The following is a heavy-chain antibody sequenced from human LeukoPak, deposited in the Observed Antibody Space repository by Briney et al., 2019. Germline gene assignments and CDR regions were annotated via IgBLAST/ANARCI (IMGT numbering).Heavy chain of an antibody. CDR1: GGTFSSYA. CDR3: ARGALRYFDWLWAPNWFDP. D-gene: IGHD3-9*01. J-gene: IGHJ5*02. CDR2: IIPIFGTA. V-gene: IGHV1-69*06. Sequence: SVKVSCKASGGTFSSYAISWVRQAPGQGLEWMGGIIPIFGTANYAQKFQGRVTITADKSTSTAYMELSSLRYEDTAVYYCARGALRYFDWLWAPNWFDPWGQGTLVTVSS.